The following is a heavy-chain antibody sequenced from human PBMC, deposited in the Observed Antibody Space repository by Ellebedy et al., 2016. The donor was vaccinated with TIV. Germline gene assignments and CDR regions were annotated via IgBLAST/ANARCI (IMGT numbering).Heavy chain of an antibody. CDR2: ITSSGDIK. V-gene: IGHV3-11*01. CDR1: GFNFIDYY. CDR3: TRDPGSTRFYYYYGMDV. Sequence: GGSLRLSCAGSGFNFIDYYMRWVPQAPGKGLEWLAYITSSGDIKYYTDSVKGRFTISRDNANSSLHLQMNRLRAEDTAVYYCTRDPGSTRFYYYYGMDVWGQGTTVTVSS. J-gene: IGHJ6*02. D-gene: IGHD2-2*01.